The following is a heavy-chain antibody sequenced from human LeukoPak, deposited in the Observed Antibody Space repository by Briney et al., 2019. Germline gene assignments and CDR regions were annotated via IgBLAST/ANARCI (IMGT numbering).Heavy chain of an antibody. CDR2: IYPGDSDT. D-gene: IGHD1-26*01. CDR3: ARHISSGSYYYYYYMDV. J-gene: IGHJ6*03. CDR1: GYSFTSYW. Sequence: GESLKISCKGSGYSFTSYWICWVRQMPGKGLEWMGIIYPGDSDTRYSPSFQGQVTISADKSISTAYLQWSSLKASDTAMYYCARHISSGSYYYYYYMDVWGKGTTVTVSS. V-gene: IGHV5-51*01.